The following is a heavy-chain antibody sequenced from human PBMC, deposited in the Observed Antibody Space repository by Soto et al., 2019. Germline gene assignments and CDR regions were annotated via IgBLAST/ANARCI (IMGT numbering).Heavy chain of an antibody. V-gene: IGHV3-74*01. D-gene: IGHD1-26*01. CDR3: ARVGQGAWYFDL. Sequence: EVQLVESGGGLVQPGGSLSLSCVASGFSFSSYWMHWVSQAPGKGLVWVSRIKTDGSIITYADSVKGRFTISRDNAKNTLYLQMNALRAEDTAVYYCARVGQGAWYFDLWGRGTLVTVSS. J-gene: IGHJ2*01. CDR1: GFSFSSYW. CDR2: IKTDGSII.